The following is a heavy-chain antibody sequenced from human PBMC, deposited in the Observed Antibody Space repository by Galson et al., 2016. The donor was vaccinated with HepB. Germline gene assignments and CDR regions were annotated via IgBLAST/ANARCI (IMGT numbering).Heavy chain of an antibody. D-gene: IGHD3-16*01. Sequence: SCAASGVTFGDYAMSWFRQTPGKGLEWVGLIRSKAYSGATEYAASVKGRFSISRDDSKSIAYLQLNSLKTEETAVYYCTRDGLSTIYYDTAGYRGFDAFDVWGPGTMVTVSS. CDR3: TRDGLSTIYYDTAGYRGFDAFDV. J-gene: IGHJ3*01. V-gene: IGHV3-49*03. CDR2: IRSKAYSGAT. CDR1: GVTFGDYA.